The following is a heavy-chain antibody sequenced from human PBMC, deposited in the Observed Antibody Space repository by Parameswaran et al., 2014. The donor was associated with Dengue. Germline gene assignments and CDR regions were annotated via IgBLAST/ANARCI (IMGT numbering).Heavy chain of an antibody. CDR1: GGSISSYY. D-gene: IGHD3-3*01. CDR3: ARDRADYDFWSGHTRHYYGMDA. CDR2: VLYSGST. V-gene: IGHV4-59*01. Sequence: GSLRLSCSVSGGSISSYYWSWIRQPPGKGLEWIGYVLYSGSTNYNPALKSRVTISVDTSKNQLSLKLSSVTAADTAVYYCARDRADYDFWSGHTRHYYGMDAWGQGTTVTVSS. J-gene: IGHJ6*02.